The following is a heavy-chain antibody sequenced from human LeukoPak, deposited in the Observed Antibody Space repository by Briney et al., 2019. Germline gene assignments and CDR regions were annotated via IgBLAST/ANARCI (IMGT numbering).Heavy chain of an antibody. J-gene: IGHJ4*02. CDR2: IYPGDSET. V-gene: IGHV5-51*01. CDR1: AYSFTSYW. Sequence: AESLKISCKGSAYSFTSYWISWVRQVPGTGLEWMGVIYPGDSETRYSPSFQGQVTISADKSINSAYLQWSSLKASDTAIYYCATTSRYFDHWGQGTLVTVSS. CDR3: ATTSRYFDH.